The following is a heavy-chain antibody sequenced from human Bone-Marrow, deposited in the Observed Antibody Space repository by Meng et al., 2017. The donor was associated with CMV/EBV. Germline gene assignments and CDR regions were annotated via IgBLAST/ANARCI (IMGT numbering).Heavy chain of an antibody. CDR1: EFTFSWYA. V-gene: IGHV3-30-3*01. Sequence: GGSLRLSCAASEFTFSWYAMHWVRQAPGKGLEWVAVISYDGSNKYYADSVKGRFTISRDNSKNTLYLQMNSLRAEDTAVYYCAREGYYYDSSGYYYEYFDYWGQGTLVTVSS. J-gene: IGHJ4*02. D-gene: IGHD3-22*01. CDR3: AREGYYYDSSGYYYEYFDY. CDR2: ISYDGSNK.